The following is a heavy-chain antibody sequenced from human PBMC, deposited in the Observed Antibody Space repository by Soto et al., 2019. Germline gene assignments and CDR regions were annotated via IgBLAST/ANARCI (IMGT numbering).Heavy chain of an antibody. V-gene: IGHV3-21*06. CDR1: GFTFSRCG. Sequence: PGGSLRLSCAASGFTFSRCGMNWLRQAPGKGLEWVASISSTTSYVYYADSVKGRFSTSRDNAKNILYLEMYALRTEDTAVYYCARDPSEGRVGNWFESWGQGTLVTVSS. D-gene: IGHD2-2*01. CDR3: ARDPSEGRVGNWFES. CDR2: ISSTTSYV. J-gene: IGHJ5*01.